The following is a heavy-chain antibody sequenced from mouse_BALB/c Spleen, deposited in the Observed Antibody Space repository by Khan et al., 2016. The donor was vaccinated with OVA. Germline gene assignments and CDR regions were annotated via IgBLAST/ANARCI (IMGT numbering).Heavy chain of an antibody. V-gene: IGHV5-6-5*01. J-gene: IGHJ4*01. CDR2: ISSGGST. CDR3: ARAYAMNY. CDR1: GFTFSSYA. Sequence: EVELVESGGGLVKPGGSLKFSCAASGFTFSSYAMSWVRQTPEKRLEWVASISSGGSTYYPDSVKGRFTIISENARNILYLQLSSLRSENTAMYYCARAYAMNYWGQGTSVTVSS.